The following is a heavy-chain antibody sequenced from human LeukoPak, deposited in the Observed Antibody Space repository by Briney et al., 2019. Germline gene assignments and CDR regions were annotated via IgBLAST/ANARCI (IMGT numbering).Heavy chain of an antibody. J-gene: IGHJ3*02. D-gene: IGHD4-17*01. CDR2: INPSGGST. Sequence: ASVKASCKASGYTFTSYYMHWVRQAPGQGLEWMGIINPSGGSTSYAQKFQGRVTMTRDTSTSTVYMELSSLRSEDTAVYYCAAANDYGDYVGAFDIWGQGTMVTVSS. CDR1: GYTFTSYY. CDR3: AAANDYGDYVGAFDI. V-gene: IGHV1-46*01.